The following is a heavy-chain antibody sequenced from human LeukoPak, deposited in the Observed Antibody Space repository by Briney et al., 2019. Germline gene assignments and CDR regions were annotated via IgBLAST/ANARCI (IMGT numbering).Heavy chain of an antibody. Sequence: GASVKVSCKASGGTISSYAISWVRQAPGQGLEWMGGIIPIFGTANYAQRFQGRVTITADESTSTAYMELSSLRSEDTAVYYCASPKDGGNSGGRYYYYYMDVWGKGTTVTVSS. CDR2: IIPIFGTA. J-gene: IGHJ6*03. CDR1: GGTISSYA. CDR3: ASPKDGGNSGGRYYYYYMDV. V-gene: IGHV1-69*13. D-gene: IGHD4-23*01.